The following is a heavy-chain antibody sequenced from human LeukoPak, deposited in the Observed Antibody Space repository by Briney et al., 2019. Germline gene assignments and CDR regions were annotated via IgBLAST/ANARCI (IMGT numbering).Heavy chain of an antibody. V-gene: IGHV3-30*03. D-gene: IGHD3-3*01. CDR1: GFTFSSYG. Sequence: GGSLRLSCAASGFTFSSYGMHWVRQAPGKGLEWVAVISYDGSNKYYADSVKGRFTISRDNSKNTLYLQMSSLRAEDTAVYYCAATYYDFWSGLLSHTYGMDVWGQGTTVTVSS. CDR2: ISYDGSNK. J-gene: IGHJ6*02. CDR3: AATYYDFWSGLLSHTYGMDV.